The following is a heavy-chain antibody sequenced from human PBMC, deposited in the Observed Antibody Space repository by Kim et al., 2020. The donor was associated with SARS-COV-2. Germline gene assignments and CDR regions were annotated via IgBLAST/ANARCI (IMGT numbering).Heavy chain of an antibody. D-gene: IGHD6-6*01. Sequence: SETLSLTCAVYGGSFSGYYWSWIRQPPGKGLEWIGEINHSGSTNYNPSLKSRVTISVDTSKNQFSLKLSSVTAADTAVYYCARATSIAARPTYVDYWGQG. CDR3: ARATSIAARPTYVDY. J-gene: IGHJ4*02. CDR1: GGSFSGYY. V-gene: IGHV4-34*01. CDR2: INHSGST.